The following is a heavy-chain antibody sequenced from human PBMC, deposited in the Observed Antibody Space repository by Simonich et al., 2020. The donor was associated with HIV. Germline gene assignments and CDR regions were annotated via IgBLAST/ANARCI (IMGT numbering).Heavy chain of an antibody. CDR1: GGSISSYY. Sequence: QVQLQESGPGLVKPSETLSLTCTVSGGSISSYYWSWIRQPAGKGLEWIGRIYTSGSTNYNPSLKSRVTISVDKSKNQFSLKLSSVTAADTAVYYCARSYRDYVVYYFDYWGQGTLVTVSS. CDR2: IYTSGST. CDR3: ARSYRDYVVYYFDY. J-gene: IGHJ4*02. D-gene: IGHD4-17*01. V-gene: IGHV4-4*07.